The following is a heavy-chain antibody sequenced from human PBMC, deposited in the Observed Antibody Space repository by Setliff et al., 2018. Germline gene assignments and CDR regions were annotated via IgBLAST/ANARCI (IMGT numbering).Heavy chain of an antibody. J-gene: IGHJ4*02. CDR3: ARFGGSASVARFSPPI. D-gene: IGHD3-10*01. V-gene: IGHV4-59*08. Sequence: LSLTCTVSGDSISSHYWNWIRQPPGGGLEWIGHIYYTGSTSYRASLKSRVTISLDTSKNQFSLRLASVTAADTAVYYCARFGGSASVARFSPPIWGPGSLVTVSS. CDR2: IYYTGST. CDR1: GDSISSHY.